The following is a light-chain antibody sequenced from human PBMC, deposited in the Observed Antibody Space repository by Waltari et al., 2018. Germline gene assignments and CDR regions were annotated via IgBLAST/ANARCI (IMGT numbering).Light chain of an antibody. CDR1: RGPSPHA. Sequence: QLVLTQSPSASASLGASVKLTCTLSRGPSPHAIARLQQQPERGPRYLMKVNRDGSHSKGDEIPDRFSGSSSGAERYLTISSLQSEDEADYYCETGGHGTWVFGGGTKLTVL. CDR3: ETGGHGTWV. CDR2: VNRDGSH. V-gene: IGLV4-69*01. J-gene: IGLJ3*02.